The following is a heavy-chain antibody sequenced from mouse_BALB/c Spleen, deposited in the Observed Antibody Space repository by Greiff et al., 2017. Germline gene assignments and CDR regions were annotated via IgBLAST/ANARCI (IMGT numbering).Heavy chain of an antibody. D-gene: IGHD2-3*01. CDR3: ARSGLLRDWYFDV. CDR2: ISYSGST. Sequence: EVKLQESGPGLVKPSQSLSLTCTVTGYSITSDYAWNWIRQFPGNKLEWMGYISYSGSTSYNPSLKSRISITRDTSKNQFFLQLNSVTTEDTATYYCARSGLLRDWYFDVWGAGTTVTVSS. J-gene: IGHJ1*01. V-gene: IGHV3-2*02. CDR1: GYSITSDYA.